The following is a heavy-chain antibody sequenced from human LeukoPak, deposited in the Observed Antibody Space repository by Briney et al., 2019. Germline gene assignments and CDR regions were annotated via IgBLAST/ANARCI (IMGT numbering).Heavy chain of an antibody. Sequence: SETLSLTCTVSGGSISSYYWSWIRQPPGKGLEWIGYIYYSGSTNYNPSLKSRVTISVDTSKNQFSLKLSSVTAADTAVYYCARYSSGWPYYYYMDVWGKGTTVTISS. V-gene: IGHV4-59*01. CDR1: GGSISSYY. CDR3: ARYSSGWPYYYYMDV. J-gene: IGHJ6*03. CDR2: IYYSGST. D-gene: IGHD6-19*01.